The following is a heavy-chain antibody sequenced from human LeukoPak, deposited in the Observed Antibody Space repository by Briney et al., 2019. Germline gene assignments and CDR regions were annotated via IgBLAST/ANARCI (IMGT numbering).Heavy chain of an antibody. CDR3: AKDSLATGYYYYYGVDV. Sequence: GGSLRLSCAASGFTFDSYGIHWVRQAPGKGLEWVAVISYDGNNKYYADSVKGRFTVSRDNSTNTLYLQMNSLRPEDTAVYYCAKDSLATGYYYYYGVDVWGQGTTVTVSS. V-gene: IGHV3-30*18. D-gene: IGHD1-26*01. CDR2: ISYDGNNK. CDR1: GFTFDSYG. J-gene: IGHJ6*02.